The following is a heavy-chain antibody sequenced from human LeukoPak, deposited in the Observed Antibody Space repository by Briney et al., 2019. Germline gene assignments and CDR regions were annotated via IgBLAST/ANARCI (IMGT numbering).Heavy chain of an antibody. Sequence: SETLSLTCAVSGGSISSGGYSGSWIRHPPGKGLEWIGYIYHSGSTYYNPSLKSRVTISVDRSKNQFSLKLSSVTAADTAVYYCARYYDFWSGNWFDPWGQGTLVTVSS. D-gene: IGHD3-3*01. J-gene: IGHJ5*02. CDR1: GGSISSGGYS. CDR3: ARYYDFWSGNWFDP. V-gene: IGHV4-30-2*01. CDR2: IYHSGST.